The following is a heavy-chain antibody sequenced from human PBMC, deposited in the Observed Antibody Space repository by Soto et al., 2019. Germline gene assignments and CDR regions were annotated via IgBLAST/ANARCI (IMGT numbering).Heavy chain of an antibody. CDR2: ITPFSGDV. CDR3: ARGGPGSGPFTWELPDH. Sequence: QMQLVQSGAEVKKTGSSVTVSCKALGNTFTYRYLHWVRQAPGQALEWMGWITPFSGDVHYAQKLQERVTFTRDRSIQTAYMQMSSLRSEDTAMYFCARGGPGSGPFTWELPDHWGQGTLVTVSS. V-gene: IGHV1-45*02. D-gene: IGHD1-26*01. J-gene: IGHJ4*02. CDR1: GNTFTYRY.